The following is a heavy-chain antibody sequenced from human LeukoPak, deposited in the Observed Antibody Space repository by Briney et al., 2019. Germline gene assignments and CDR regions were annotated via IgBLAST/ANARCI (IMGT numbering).Heavy chain of an antibody. D-gene: IGHD1-26*01. J-gene: IGHJ2*01. Sequence: SETLSLSCAIYGGSFSGYYWSWIPQPPGKGLEWIGEINHSASTNYNPSLKSRVTISVDTSKNQFSLKLSSVTAADTAVYYCARGGVGATTMPDWYFDLWGRGTLVTVSS. CDR3: ARGGVGATTMPDWYFDL. CDR2: INHSAST. CDR1: GGSFSGYY. V-gene: IGHV4-34*01.